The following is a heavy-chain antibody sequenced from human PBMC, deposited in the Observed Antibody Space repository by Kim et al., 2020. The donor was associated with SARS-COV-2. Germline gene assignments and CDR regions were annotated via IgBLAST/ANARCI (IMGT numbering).Heavy chain of an antibody. V-gene: IGHV3-30*04. D-gene: IGHD3-22*01. CDR1: GFTFSSYA. CDR3: ARETYYYDSSGWGAFDI. J-gene: IGHJ3*02. Sequence: GGSLRLSCAASGFTFSSYAMHWVRQAPGKGLEWVAVISYDGSNKYYADSVKGRFTISRDNSKNTLYLQMNSLRAEDTAVYYCARETYYYDSSGWGAFDIWGQGTMVTVS. CDR2: ISYDGSNK.